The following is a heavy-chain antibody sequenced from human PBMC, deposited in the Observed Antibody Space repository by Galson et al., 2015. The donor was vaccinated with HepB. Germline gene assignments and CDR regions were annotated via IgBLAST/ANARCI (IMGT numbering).Heavy chain of an antibody. J-gene: IGHJ4*02. CDR2: IRSKAYGGTT. Sequence: SLRLSCAASGFTFGDYTMSWFRQAPGKGLEWVGFIRSKAYGGTTEYVASVKGRFTISRYDSKSIAYLQINSLKTEDTAVYYCAGDRKGGYGPFDYWGQGTLVTVSS. D-gene: IGHD5-12*01. CDR1: GFTFGDYT. CDR3: AGDRKGGYGPFDY. V-gene: IGHV3-49*03.